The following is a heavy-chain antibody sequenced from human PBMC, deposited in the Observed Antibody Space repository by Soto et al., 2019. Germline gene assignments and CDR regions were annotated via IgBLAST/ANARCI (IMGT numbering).Heavy chain of an antibody. D-gene: IGHD5-18*01. CDR1: GYTFTSYG. CDR2: ISAYNGNT. J-gene: IGHJ4*02. V-gene: IGHV1-18*04. CDR3: ARDPRLRGDSYGLFDY. Sequence: ASVKVSCKASGYTFTSYGISWVRQAPGQGLEWMGWISAYNGNTNYAQKLQGRVTMTTDTSTSTADMELRSLRSDDTAVYYCARDPRLRGDSYGLFDYWGQGTLAAVYS.